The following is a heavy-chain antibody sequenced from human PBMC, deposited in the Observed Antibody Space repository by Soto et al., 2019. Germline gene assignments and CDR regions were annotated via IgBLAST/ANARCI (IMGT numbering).Heavy chain of an antibody. V-gene: IGHV3-23*01. CDR3: VPPKGQNFDC. CDR1: GFTFSNSA. J-gene: IGHJ4*02. CDR2: ISGSGGGA. Sequence: GESLKISCAASGFTFSNSAMSWVRQTPGKGLEWVSTISGSGGGAYYADSVKGRFTISRDNSKSTLYLQMNNLRVEDTAVYYCVPPKGQNFDCWGQGTLVTVSS.